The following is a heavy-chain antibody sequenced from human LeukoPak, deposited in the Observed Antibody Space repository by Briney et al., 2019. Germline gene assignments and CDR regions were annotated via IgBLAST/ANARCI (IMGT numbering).Heavy chain of an antibody. J-gene: IGHJ3*02. D-gene: IGHD2-2*01. CDR3: ARREAQPM. Sequence: SETLSLTCTVSGGSISGYYWSWIRQPPERGLEFIGYIHYSGTTNYNPSLKSRVTISVDTSKNQFSLKLRSVTAADTAVYYCARREAQPMWGQGTMVTVSS. CDR2: IHYSGTT. V-gene: IGHV4-59*08. CDR1: GGSISGYY.